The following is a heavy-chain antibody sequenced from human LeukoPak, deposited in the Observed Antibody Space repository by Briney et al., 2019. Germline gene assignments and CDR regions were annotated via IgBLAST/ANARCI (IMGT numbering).Heavy chain of an antibody. Sequence: PSQTLSLTCTVSGGSISSGGYYWSWIRQHPGKGLEWIGYIYYSGSTYYNPSLKSRVTISVDTSKNQFSLKLSSVTAADTAVYYCARSMPMVRGVIIRAPFDYWGQGTLVTVSS. CDR3: ARSMPMVRGVIIRAPFDY. CDR2: IYYSGST. V-gene: IGHV4-31*03. CDR1: GGSISSGGYY. J-gene: IGHJ4*02. D-gene: IGHD3-10*01.